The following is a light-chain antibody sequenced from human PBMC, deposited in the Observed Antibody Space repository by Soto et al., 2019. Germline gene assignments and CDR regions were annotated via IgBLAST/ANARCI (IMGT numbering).Light chain of an antibody. J-gene: IGKJ4*01. CDR3: QQANSFFALT. CDR2: AAS. CDR1: QDISTW. V-gene: IGKV1D-12*01. Sequence: DLPLTQSPSSVSASIGDSVTITCRASQDISTWLAWYQLKPGKAPKLLIFAASSLLTGVPSRFSGSGSGTEFTLTISGLQAEDFATYYCQQANSFFALTFGGGTHVEIK.